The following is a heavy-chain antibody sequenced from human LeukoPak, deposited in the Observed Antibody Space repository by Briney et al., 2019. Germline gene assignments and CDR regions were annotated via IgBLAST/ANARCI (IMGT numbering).Heavy chain of an antibody. Sequence: PGGSLRLSCAASGFTFSSYSMNWVRQAPGRGLEWVSSISGSCSYIIYADSVKGRFTISRDNAQNSLFLQLNSLRAEDTAVYYCARDPYSSGWYKDAFDIWGQGTMVTVSS. CDR3: ARDPYSSGWYKDAFDI. CDR1: GFTFSSYS. J-gene: IGHJ3*02. V-gene: IGHV3-21*01. CDR2: ISGSCSYI. D-gene: IGHD6-19*01.